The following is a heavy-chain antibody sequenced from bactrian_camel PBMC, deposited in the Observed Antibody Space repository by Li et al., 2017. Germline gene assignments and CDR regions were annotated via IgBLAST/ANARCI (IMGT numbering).Heavy chain of an antibody. CDR2: INSGGSIT. D-gene: IGHD6*01. Sequence: DVQLVESGGGLVQPGGSLRLSCAASGFTFSSYAMGWVRQAPGKGLEWQSAINSGGSITYYADSVEGRFTISRDNAKNTLYLQLNSLKTEDTAVYYCAKDRTGGSWYGIDYNYWGQGTQVTVS. CDR3: AKDRTGGSWYGIDYNY. CDR1: GFTFSSYA. J-gene: IGHJ4*01. V-gene: IGHV3S31*01.